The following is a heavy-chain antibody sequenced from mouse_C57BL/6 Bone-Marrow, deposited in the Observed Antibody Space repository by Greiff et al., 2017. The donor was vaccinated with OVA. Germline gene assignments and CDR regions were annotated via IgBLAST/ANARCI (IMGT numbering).Heavy chain of an antibody. CDR1: GYAFSSSW. V-gene: IGHV1-82*01. D-gene: IGHD2-14*01. Sequence: VQLQQSGPELVKPGASVKISCKASGYAFSSSWMNWVKQRPGKGLEWIGRIYPGDGDTNYNGKFKGKATLTADKSSSTAYMQLSSLTSEDSAVYFCARGVRLYAMDYWGQGTSVTVSS. CDR2: IYPGDGDT. J-gene: IGHJ4*01. CDR3: ARGVRLYAMDY.